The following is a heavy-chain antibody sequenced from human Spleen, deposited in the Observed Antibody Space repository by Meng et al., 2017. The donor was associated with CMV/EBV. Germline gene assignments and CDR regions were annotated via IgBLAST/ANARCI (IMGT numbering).Heavy chain of an antibody. CDR2: IRYDGSQK. J-gene: IGHJ4*02. Sequence: GGSLRLSCAASGFIFSTYSMNWVRQAPGKGLEWVALIRYDGSQKYYADSVKGRFTISRDNSKNMLFLQMNSLRTEDTAVYYCAKGYESGWHRDSDYWGQGTLVTVSS. V-gene: IGHV3-30*02. CDR3: AKGYESGWHRDSDY. D-gene: IGHD6-19*01. CDR1: GFIFSTYS.